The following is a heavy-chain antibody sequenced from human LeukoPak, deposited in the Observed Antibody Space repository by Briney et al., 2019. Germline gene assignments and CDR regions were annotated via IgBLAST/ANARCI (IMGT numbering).Heavy chain of an antibody. CDR3: ARDAYSIQLRPFDI. Sequence: SSETLSLTCTVSGGSISSSSYYWGWIRQPPGKGLEWIGSIYYSGSTYYNPSLKSRVTISVDTSKNQFSLKLSSVTAADTAVYYCARDAYSIQLRPFDIWGQGTMVTVSS. D-gene: IGHD5-18*01. J-gene: IGHJ3*02. CDR1: GGSISSSSYY. CDR2: IYYSGST. V-gene: IGHV4-39*07.